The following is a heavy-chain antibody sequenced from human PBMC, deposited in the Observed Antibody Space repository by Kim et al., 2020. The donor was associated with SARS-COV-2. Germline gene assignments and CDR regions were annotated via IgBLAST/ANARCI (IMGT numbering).Heavy chain of an antibody. CDR3: GRESSSHRKLLFYGMAG. Sequence: GGSLRLSCAASGFIFSTYAMHWVRQAPGKGLEWVAFMSYDGTKKYTADSVKGRFTISRDNSKNTLYLQMNILRIEDTAMYYCGRESSSHRKLLFYGMAG. J-gene: IGHJ6*01. V-gene: IGHV3-30-3*01. CDR1: GFIFSTYA. D-gene: IGHD6-6*01. CDR2: MSYDGTKK.